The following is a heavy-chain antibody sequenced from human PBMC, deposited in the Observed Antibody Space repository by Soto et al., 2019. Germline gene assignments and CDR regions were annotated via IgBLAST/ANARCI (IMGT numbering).Heavy chain of an antibody. J-gene: IGHJ5*02. CDR2: ISSSSSYI. CDR1: GFTFSSYS. CDR3: ARASSIQNNWFDP. Sequence: LRLSCAASGFTFSSYSMNWVRQAPGKGLEWVSSISSSSSYIYYADSVKGRFTISRDNAKNSLYLQMNSLRAEDTAVYYCARASSIQNNWFDPWGQGTLVTGS. V-gene: IGHV3-21*01. D-gene: IGHD6-6*01.